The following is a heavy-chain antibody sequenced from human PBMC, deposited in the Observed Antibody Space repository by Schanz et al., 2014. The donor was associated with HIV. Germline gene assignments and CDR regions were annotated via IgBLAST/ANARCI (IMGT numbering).Heavy chain of an antibody. J-gene: IGHJ4*02. V-gene: IGHV1-8*01. CDR1: GYTFDSRD. Sequence: QVQLVQSGAEVKKPGSSVKVSCKASGYTFDSRDINWVRQASGQGPEWMGWMSPNTGNTGYAQKFQGRVTMTRNTPRSTAYLTLNNLTSEDTAVYFCARGPDYGKTSYNFAFWGQGTLVAVSS. CDR2: MSPNTGNT. CDR3: ARGPDYGKTSYNFAF. D-gene: IGHD3-10*01.